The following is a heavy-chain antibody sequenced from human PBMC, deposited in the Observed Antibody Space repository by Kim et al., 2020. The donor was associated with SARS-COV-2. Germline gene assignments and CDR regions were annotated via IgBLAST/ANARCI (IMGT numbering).Heavy chain of an antibody. D-gene: IGHD3-10*01. Sequence: RFTISRDNAKNSLYLQMNSLRAEDTALYYCAKLREGITMVRGVIHDAFDIWGQGTMVTVSS. CDR3: AKLREGITMVRGVIHDAFDI. J-gene: IGHJ3*02. V-gene: IGHV3-9*01.